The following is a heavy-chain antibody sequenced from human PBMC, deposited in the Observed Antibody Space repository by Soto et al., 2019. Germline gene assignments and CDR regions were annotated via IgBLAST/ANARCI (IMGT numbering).Heavy chain of an antibody. CDR3: ARDFWAGGFGELSTDGMDV. J-gene: IGHJ6*02. V-gene: IGHV1-69*13. D-gene: IGHD3-16*02. Sequence: SVKVSCKASGGTFSSYAISWVRQAPGQGLEWMGGIIPIFGTANYAQKFQGRVTITADESTSTAYMELSGLRSEDTAVYYCARDFWAGGFGELSTDGMDVWGQGTTVTVSS. CDR2: IIPIFGTA. CDR1: GGTFSSYA.